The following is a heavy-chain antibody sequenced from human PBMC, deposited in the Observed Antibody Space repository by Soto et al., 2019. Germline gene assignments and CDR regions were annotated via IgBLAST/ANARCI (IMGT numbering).Heavy chain of an antibody. CDR2: IYYSGST. J-gene: IGHJ4*02. V-gene: IGHV4-30-4*01. CDR3: ARAAEYYAFPFFDY. Sequence: PSETLSLTCTVSGGSISSGDYYWSWIRQPPGKGLEWIGYIYYSGSTYYNPSLKSRVTISVDTSKNQFSLKLSSVTAADTAVYYCARAAEYYAFPFFDYWGQGTLVTVSS. CDR1: GGSISSGDYY. D-gene: IGHD3-3*01.